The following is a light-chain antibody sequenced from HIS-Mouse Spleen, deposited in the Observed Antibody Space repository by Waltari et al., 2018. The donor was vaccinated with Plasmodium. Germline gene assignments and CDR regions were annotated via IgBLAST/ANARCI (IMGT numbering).Light chain of an antibody. V-gene: IGLV2-14*03. CDR3: SSYTSSSTLV. Sequence: QSALTQPASVSGSPGQSITISCTVTSSDVGGYNFVSWYHQHPGKAPKLMIYDVSNRPSGVSNRFSGSKSGNTASLTISGLQAEDEADYYCSSYTSSSTLVFGGGTKLTVL. CDR1: SSDVGGYNF. J-gene: IGLJ2*01. CDR2: DVS.